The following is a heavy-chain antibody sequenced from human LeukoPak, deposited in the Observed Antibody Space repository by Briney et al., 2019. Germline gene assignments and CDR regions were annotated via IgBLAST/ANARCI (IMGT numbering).Heavy chain of an antibody. D-gene: IGHD2-21*01. V-gene: IGHV3-7*01. CDR1: AFTFSGYW. J-gene: IGHJ4*02. CDR3: ARGPSYCGNNCYYYFDS. CDR2: IKQDESEK. Sequence: GGSLRLSCAASAFTFSGYWMSWVRQAPGKGLEWVANIKQDESEKYYVDSVRGRFTISRDNAKNSLYLQMNSLRAEDTAVYYCARGPSYCGNNCYYYFDSWCQGTLVTVSS.